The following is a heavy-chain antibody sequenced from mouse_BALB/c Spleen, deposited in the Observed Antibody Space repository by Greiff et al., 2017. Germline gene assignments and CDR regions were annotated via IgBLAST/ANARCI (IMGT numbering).Heavy chain of an antibody. J-gene: IGHJ3*01. D-gene: IGHD1-1*01. CDR3: AKGDYYGSSYGFAY. Sequence: VQLQQSAAELARPGASVKMSCKASGYTFTSYTMHWVNQRPGQGLEWIGYINPSSGYTEYNQKFKDKTTLTADKSSSTAYMQLSSLTSEDSAVYYCAKGDYYGSSYGFAYWGQGTLVTVSA. CDR1: GYTFTSYT. CDR2: INPSSGYT. V-gene: IGHV1-4*02.